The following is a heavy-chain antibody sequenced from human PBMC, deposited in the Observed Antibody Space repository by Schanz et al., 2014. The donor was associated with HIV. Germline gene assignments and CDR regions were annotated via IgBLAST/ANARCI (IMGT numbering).Heavy chain of an antibody. Sequence: VQVLDSGGGLVQPGGSLRVSCAASGFMFSSYGMSWVRQPPGKGLEWVAAMSYDGFSKYYADSVKGRFTISRDYSKNSLDLEVSSLRTEDTAIYFCAREGGTSGRNGYFDSWGQGALVTVSS. CDR3: AREGGTSGRNGYFDS. CDR1: GFMFSSYG. V-gene: IGHV3-30*03. CDR2: MSYDGFSK. D-gene: IGHD6-19*01. J-gene: IGHJ4*02.